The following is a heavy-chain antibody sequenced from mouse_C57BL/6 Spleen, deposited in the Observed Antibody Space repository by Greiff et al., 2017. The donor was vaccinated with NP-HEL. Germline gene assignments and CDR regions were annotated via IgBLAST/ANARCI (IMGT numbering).Heavy chain of an antibody. CDR1: GFSLTSYA. CDR2: IWTGGGT. V-gene: IGHV2-9-1*01. D-gene: IGHD1-1*01. CDR3: ARREVTTVVGPQAWFAY. J-gene: IGHJ3*01. Sequence: VKLMESGPGLVAPSQSLSITCTVSGFSLTSYAISWVRQPPGKGLEWLGVIWTGGGTNYNSALKSRLSISKDNSKSQVFLKMNSLQTDDTARYYCARREVTTVVGPQAWFAYWGQGTLVTVSA.